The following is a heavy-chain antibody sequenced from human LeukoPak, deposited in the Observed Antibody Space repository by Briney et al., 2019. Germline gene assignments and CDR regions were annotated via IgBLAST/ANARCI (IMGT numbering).Heavy chain of an antibody. D-gene: IGHD1-26*01. V-gene: IGHV5-51*01. Sequence: GESLQISSQGSGYGFTSYWIGWVRPVPGKGRTWMGIIYPGDSDARYSPSFQGQVTISADKSISTAYLQWSSLKASDTAMYYCARRRDLYSGSYYPFDYWGQGTLVTVSS. CDR3: ARRRDLYSGSYYPFDY. J-gene: IGHJ4*02. CDR1: GYGFTSYW. CDR2: IYPGDSDA.